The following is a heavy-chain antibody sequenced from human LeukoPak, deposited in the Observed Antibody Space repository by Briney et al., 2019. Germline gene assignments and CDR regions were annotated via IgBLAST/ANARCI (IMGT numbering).Heavy chain of an antibody. D-gene: IGHD2/OR15-2a*01. Sequence: PGGSLRLSCAASGFTFGNFVMNWVRQAPGKGLEWVSIISGSADATYYADSVKGRFTISRDNSKNTVYLQMNSLRAEDTAQYYCTGRNSSEDYWGQGALVTVSS. V-gene: IGHV3-23*01. CDR2: ISGSADAT. CDR1: GFTFGNFV. CDR3: TGRNSSEDY. J-gene: IGHJ4*02.